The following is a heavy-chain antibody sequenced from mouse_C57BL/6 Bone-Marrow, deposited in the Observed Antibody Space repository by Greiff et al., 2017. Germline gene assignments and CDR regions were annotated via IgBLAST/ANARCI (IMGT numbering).Heavy chain of an antibody. CDR3: ARLAGYYGAMDY. CDR1: GYTFTSYW. V-gene: IGHV1-50*01. J-gene: IGHJ4*01. Sequence: QVQLKQPGAELVKPGASVKLSCKASGYTFTSYWMQWVKQRPGQGLEWIGEIDPSDSYTNYNQKFKGKATLTVDTSSSTSYMQLSSLTSEDSAVYYCARLAGYYGAMDYWGQGTSVTVSS. CDR2: IDPSDSYT. D-gene: IGHD2-3*01.